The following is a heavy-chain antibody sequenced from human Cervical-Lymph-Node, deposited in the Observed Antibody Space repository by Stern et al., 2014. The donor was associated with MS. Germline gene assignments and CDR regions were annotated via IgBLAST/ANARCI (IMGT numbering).Heavy chain of an antibody. Sequence: QVQLVESGAEVKKPGASVKVSCKASEYTFTYFFMHWVRQAPGQGLEWMGAINPSGGFTTYAQKFQGRVTMTRDTSTSTVYMELTSLTSEDTAVYYCASARNTAFDIWGQGTLVTVSS. V-gene: IGHV1-46*03. CDR3: ASARNTAFDI. CDR1: EYTFTYFF. CDR2: INPSGGFT. J-gene: IGHJ3*02.